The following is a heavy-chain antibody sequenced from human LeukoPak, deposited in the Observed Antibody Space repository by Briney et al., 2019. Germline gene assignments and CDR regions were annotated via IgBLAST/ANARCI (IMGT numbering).Heavy chain of an antibody. Sequence: GASVKVSCKASGYTFTDYYMHWVQQAPGKGLEWMGRVDPEDGETIYAEKFQGRVTITADTSTDTAYMELSSLRSEDTAVYYCATVPSLIVGATPPFDYWGQGTLVTVSS. D-gene: IGHD1-26*01. CDR2: VDPEDGET. CDR3: ATVPSLIVGATPPFDY. CDR1: GYTFTDYY. V-gene: IGHV1-69-2*01. J-gene: IGHJ4*02.